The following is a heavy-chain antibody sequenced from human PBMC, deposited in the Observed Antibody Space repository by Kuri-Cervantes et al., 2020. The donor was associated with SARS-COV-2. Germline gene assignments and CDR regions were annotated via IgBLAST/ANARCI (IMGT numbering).Heavy chain of an antibody. J-gene: IGHJ4*02. CDR3: AKGQQQWLFSARDY. Sequence: GGSLRLSCAASGFTFDDYAMHWVRQAPGKGLEWVSGISWNSGSIGYADSVKGRFTISRDNAKNSLYLQMNSLRAEDTALYYCAKGQQQWLFSARDYWGQGTLVTVSS. D-gene: IGHD6-19*01. V-gene: IGHV3-9*01. CDR1: GFTFDDYA. CDR2: ISWNSGSI.